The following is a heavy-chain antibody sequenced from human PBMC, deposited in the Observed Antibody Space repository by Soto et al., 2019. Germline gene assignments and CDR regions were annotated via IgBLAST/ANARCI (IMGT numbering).Heavy chain of an antibody. V-gene: IGHV3-53*01. CDR2: IYSGGTT. Sequence: EVQLVESGGGLVQPGGSLRLSCAASGFTVSNNYMIWFRLPPGKGLEWVSLIYSGGTTYYADSVKGRFTISRDNSKNTRYLKMNSLRVEDTDVYYCACNGWGMARVGMWGRGTLVTVSS. CDR1: GFTVSNNY. J-gene: IGHJ4*02. CDR3: ACNGWGMARVGM. D-gene: IGHD1-26*01.